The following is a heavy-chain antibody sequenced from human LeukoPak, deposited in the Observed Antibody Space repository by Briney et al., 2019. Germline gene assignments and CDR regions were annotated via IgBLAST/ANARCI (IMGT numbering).Heavy chain of an antibody. D-gene: IGHD6-6*01. J-gene: IGHJ5*02. CDR1: GGSFSDYY. Sequence: PSETLSLTCAVYGGSFSDYYWSWIRQPPGKGLEWIGEINHSGSTNYKSSLKSRVTISVDTSKNQFSLKLTSVTAADTAVYYCARFGLEKSSSHGAWFDPWGQGTLVTVSS. CDR3: ARFGLEKSSSHGAWFDP. V-gene: IGHV4-34*01. CDR2: INHSGST.